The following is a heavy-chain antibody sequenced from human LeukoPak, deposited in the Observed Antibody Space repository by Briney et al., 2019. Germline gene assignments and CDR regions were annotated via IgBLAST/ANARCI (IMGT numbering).Heavy chain of an antibody. CDR3: VQDWAWGAFAY. J-gene: IGHJ4*02. Sequence: GGSLRLSCAGSGFPFSSHGMSRVRQAPGKGLEWVSGISPGGGPSYYADSVKGRFTIYRDNSKNTLYLQMNSLGAEDTAVYYCVQDWAWGAFAYWGQGTLVTVSS. D-gene: IGHD7-27*01. V-gene: IGHV3-23*01. CDR2: ISPGGGPS. CDR1: GFPFSSHG.